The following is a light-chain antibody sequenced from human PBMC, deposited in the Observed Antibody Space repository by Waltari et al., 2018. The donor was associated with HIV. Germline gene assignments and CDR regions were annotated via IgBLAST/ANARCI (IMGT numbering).Light chain of an antibody. J-gene: IGKJ1*01. CDR3: LQHHSYPLT. CDR2: TAS. CDR1: QGIRNG. Sequence: DIQMTQSPSSLSASVGDRVTITCRASQGIRNGLGWYRQKPGKAPKRLIYTASTLQSGVPSRFSGSGSGTEFTLTISSLQPEDFATYYCLQHHSYPLTFGQGTKVDIK. V-gene: IGKV1-17*01.